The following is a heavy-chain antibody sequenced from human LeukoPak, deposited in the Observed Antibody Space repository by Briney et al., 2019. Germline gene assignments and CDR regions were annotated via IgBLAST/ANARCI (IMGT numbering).Heavy chain of an antibody. CDR3: ARERILGLYSTSSRRPFDY. V-gene: IGHV4-39*02. CDR1: GGSISSSSYY. Sequence: PSETLSHTCTVSGGSISSSSYYWGWIRQPPGKGLEWIGSIYYSGNTYYNPSLRSRVTIYVDMSKNQFSLNLNSVTAADTALYYCARERILGLYSTSSRRPFDYWGQGALVTVSS. D-gene: IGHD6-6*01. J-gene: IGHJ4*02. CDR2: IYYSGNT.